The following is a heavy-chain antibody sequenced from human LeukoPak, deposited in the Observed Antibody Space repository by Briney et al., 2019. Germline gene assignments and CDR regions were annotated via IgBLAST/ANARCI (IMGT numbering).Heavy chain of an antibody. D-gene: IGHD6-19*01. V-gene: IGHV3-53*04. CDR2: IYSGGST. CDR1: GFTVSSNY. Sequence: PGGSLRLSCAASGFTVSSNYMSWVRQAPGKGLEWVSVIYSGGSTYYADSVKGRFTISRHNSKNTLYLQMNSLRAEDTAVYYCARDLGVAVAGHYYYGMDVWGQGTTVTVSS. CDR3: ARDLGVAVAGHYYYGMDV. J-gene: IGHJ6*02.